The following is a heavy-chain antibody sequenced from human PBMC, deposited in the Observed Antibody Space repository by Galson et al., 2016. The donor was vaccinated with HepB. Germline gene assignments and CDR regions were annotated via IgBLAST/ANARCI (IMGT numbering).Heavy chain of an antibody. CDR2: IRRNGENT. CDR3: AKSRPYTD. J-gene: IGHJ4*02. CDR1: GFTFNNYA. D-gene: IGHD6-6*01. Sequence: GSLRLSCAGSGFTFNNYAMTWVRQAPGKGLEWVSVIRRNGENTHYADSVKGRFTISRDNSKNTLYLEMNSLRAEDTAIYYGAKSRPYTDWGQGTLVTVSS. V-gene: IGHV3-23*01.